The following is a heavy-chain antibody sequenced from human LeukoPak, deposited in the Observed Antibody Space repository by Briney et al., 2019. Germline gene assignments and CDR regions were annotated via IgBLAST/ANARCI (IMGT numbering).Heavy chain of an antibody. CDR1: GFKFDDYG. CDR3: AREGYFYMDV. D-gene: IGHD6-13*01. CDR2: ISTSGGST. V-gene: IGHV3-23*01. J-gene: IGHJ6*03. Sequence: GGSLRLSCTASGFKFDDYGMTWVRQAPGKGLEWVATISTSGGSTYYADFVEGRFTISRDNSKNTLYLQMNSLRVEDTAVYYCAREGYFYMDVWGKGTTVTVSS.